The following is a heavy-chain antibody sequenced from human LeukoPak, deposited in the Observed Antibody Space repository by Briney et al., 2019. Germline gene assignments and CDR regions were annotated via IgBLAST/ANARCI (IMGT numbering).Heavy chain of an antibody. CDR3: AKDRIPTSGWESDY. Sequence: PGGSLRLSCSVSGFTFSRYAMHWVRQAPGKGLEYVSAISSNGGSTYYTDSVKGRFTISRDNSKNTLYLQMNSLRAEDTAVYYCAKDRIPTSGWESDYWGQGTLVTVSS. D-gene: IGHD3-22*01. CDR1: GFTFSRYA. V-gene: IGHV3-64*04. CDR2: ISSNGGST. J-gene: IGHJ4*02.